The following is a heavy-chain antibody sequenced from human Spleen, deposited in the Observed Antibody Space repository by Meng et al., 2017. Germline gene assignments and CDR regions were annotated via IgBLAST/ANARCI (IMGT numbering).Heavy chain of an antibody. D-gene: IGHD3-22*01. CDR3: ARYYSNGYYLPDNWFDP. J-gene: IGHJ5*02. CDR1: DYSISSGYY. CDR2: IYHSGST. Sequence: SETLSLTCTVSDYSISSGYYWGWIRQPPGKGLEWIGTIYHSGSTYYNPSLKSRVTISVDTSKNQFSLKLTSVTAADTAVYYCARYYSNGYYLPDNWFDPWGQGTLVTVSS. V-gene: IGHV4-38-2*02.